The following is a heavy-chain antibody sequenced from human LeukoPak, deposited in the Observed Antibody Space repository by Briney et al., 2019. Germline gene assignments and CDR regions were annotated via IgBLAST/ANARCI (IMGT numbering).Heavy chain of an antibody. CDR3: VRDWGYDSSGYWQKYFDT. D-gene: IGHD3-22*01. CDR1: GFTFDDYA. Sequence: GGSLRLSCAASGFTFDDYAMHWVRQAPGKGLVWVSRINHDGSNTNYADPVKGRFTISRDNAKNTVYLQMNSLRAEDTAVYYCVRDWGYDSSGYWQKYFDTWGQGTLVTVSS. CDR2: INHDGSNT. V-gene: IGHV3-74*01. J-gene: IGHJ4*02.